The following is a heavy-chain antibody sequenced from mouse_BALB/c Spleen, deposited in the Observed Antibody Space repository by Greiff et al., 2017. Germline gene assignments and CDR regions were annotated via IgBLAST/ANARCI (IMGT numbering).Heavy chain of an antibody. CDR2: ISSGGST. J-gene: IGHJ1*01. V-gene: IGHV5-6-5*01. D-gene: IGHD1-1*01. CDR3: AREGYYGSSPWYFDV. Sequence: EVKVVESGGGLVKPGGSLKLSCAASGFTFSSYAMSWVRQTPEKRLEWVASISSGGSTYYPDSVKGRFTISRDNARNILYLQMSSLRSEDTAMYYCAREGYYGSSPWYFDVWGAGTTVTVSS. CDR1: GFTFSSYA.